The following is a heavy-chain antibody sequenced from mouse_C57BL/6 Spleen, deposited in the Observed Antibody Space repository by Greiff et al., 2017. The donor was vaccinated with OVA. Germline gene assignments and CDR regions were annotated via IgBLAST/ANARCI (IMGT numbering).Heavy chain of an antibody. Sequence: EVKLMESGEGLVKPGGSLKLSCAASGFTFSSYAMSWVRQTPEKRLEWVAYISSGGDYIYYSDTVKGRFTISRDNARNTLYLQMSSLKSEDTAMYYCTRECDYDVEFAYWGQGTLVTVSA. J-gene: IGHJ3*01. CDR1: GFTFSSYA. V-gene: IGHV5-9-1*02. CDR3: TRECDYDVEFAY. D-gene: IGHD2-4*01. CDR2: ISSGGDYI.